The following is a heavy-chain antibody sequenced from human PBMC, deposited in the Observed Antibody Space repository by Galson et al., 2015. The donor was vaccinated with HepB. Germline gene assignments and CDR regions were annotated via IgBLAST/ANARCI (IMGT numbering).Heavy chain of an antibody. J-gene: IGHJ6*02. D-gene: IGHD2-2*01. Sequence: SLRLSCAASGFTFSSYAMSWVRQAPGKGLEWVSAISGSGGSTYYADSVKGRFTISRDNSKNTLYLQMNSLRAEDTAVYYCAKDRQKYCSSTSCYYYYYGMDVWGQGTTVTVSS. CDR3: AKDRQKYCSSTSCYYYYYGMDV. CDR2: ISGSGGST. V-gene: IGHV3-23*01. CDR1: GFTFSSYA.